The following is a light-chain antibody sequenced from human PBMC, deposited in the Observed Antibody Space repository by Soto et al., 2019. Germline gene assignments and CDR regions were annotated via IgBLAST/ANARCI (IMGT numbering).Light chain of an antibody. V-gene: IGLV1-44*01. CDR2: NNN. J-gene: IGLJ3*02. CDR3: ATWDDTLRTWV. CDR1: NSNIGTNA. Sequence: QSVLTQPPSASGTPGQRVTISCSGSNSNIGTNAVNWYQQIPGTAPKLLIYNNNQRPSGVPDRFSGSKSGTSASLAISGLQSDDEADYPCATWDDTLRTWVFGGGTKLTVL.